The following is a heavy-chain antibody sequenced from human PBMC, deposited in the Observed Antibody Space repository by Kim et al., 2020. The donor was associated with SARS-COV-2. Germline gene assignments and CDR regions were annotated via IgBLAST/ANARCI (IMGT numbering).Heavy chain of an antibody. CDR2: INHSGST. J-gene: IGHJ5*02. CDR3: ARGSCSGGGCQGANWFDP. CDR1: GGSFSGYY. V-gene: IGHV4-34*01. Sequence: SETLSLTCAVYGGSFSGYYWSWIRQPPGKGLEWIGEINHSGSTNYNPSLKSRVTISVDTSKNQFSLKLSSVTAADTAVYYCARGSCSGGGCQGANWFDP. D-gene: IGHD2-15*01.